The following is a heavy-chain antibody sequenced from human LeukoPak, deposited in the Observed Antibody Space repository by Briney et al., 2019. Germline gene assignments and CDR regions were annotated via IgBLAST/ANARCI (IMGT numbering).Heavy chain of an antibody. D-gene: IGHD1-26*01. J-gene: IGHJ5*02. CDR1: GYSFTSHY. V-gene: IGHV1-46*01. CDR2: INPSGSST. CDR3: ARDNSVGDVAWWFDP. Sequence: ASVKVSCKAFGYSFTSHYMHWVRQDPGQGLEWLGIINPSGSSTLYAQKFQGRVTMTRDMSTTTDYMELSSLRSEDTAVYYCARDNSVGDVAWWFDPWGQGTLVTVSS.